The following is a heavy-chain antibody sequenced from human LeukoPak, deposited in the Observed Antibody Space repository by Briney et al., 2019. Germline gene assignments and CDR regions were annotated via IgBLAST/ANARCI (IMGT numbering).Heavy chain of an antibody. V-gene: IGHV3-15*01. J-gene: IGHJ4*02. CDR2: IKSKPAGGTI. CDR3: TTDLREYYFGS. Sequence: GGSLRLSCAASGFIFSSAWLSWVRQAPGKGLEWLGRIKSKPAGGTIDYAAPIKGRFTISRDDSKKTVYLQMDSLQTEDTAVYYCTTDLREYYFGSWGQGTVVTVSS. CDR1: GFIFSSAW.